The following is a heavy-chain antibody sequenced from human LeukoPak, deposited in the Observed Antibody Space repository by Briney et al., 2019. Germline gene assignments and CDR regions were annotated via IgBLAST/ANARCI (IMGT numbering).Heavy chain of an antibody. D-gene: IGHD6-25*01. Sequence: PSETLSLTCTVSGDSISSYYWSWIRQPPGKGLEWIGYIYYSGSTNYNPSLKSRVTISVDTSKNQFSLKLSSVTAADTAVYYCARLLPRAVYYFDYWGQGTLVTVSS. CDR3: ARLLPRAVYYFDY. CDR1: GDSISSYY. CDR2: IYYSGST. J-gene: IGHJ4*02. V-gene: IGHV4-59*08.